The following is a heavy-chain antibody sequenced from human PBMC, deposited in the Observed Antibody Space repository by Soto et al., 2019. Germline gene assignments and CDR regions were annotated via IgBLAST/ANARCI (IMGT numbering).Heavy chain of an antibody. D-gene: IGHD2-15*01. V-gene: IGHV3-23*01. J-gene: IGHJ3*02. CDR1: GFIFSDYA. Sequence: VQMLESGGGLVQPGGSLRLSCAASGFIFSDYAMSWVRQAPGKGLEWVAGMGGANGDTYYAESVRGRFAISRDNSKSTLFLQMNSLRAEDTAVYFCAKDRVDHNSVWDPFDIWGQGTLVTVSS. CDR2: MGGANGDT. CDR3: AKDRVDHNSVWDPFDI.